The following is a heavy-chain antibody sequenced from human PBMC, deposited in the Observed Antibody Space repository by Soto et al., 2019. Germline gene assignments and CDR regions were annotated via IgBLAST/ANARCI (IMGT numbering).Heavy chain of an antibody. J-gene: IGHJ4*02. Sequence: SETLSLTCTVSGGSISSGDYYWSWIRQPPGKGLEWIGYIYYSGSTYYNPSLKSRVTISVDTSKNQFSLKLSSVTAADTAVYYCASHTGSGWYYFDYWGQGTLVTVSS. V-gene: IGHV4-30-4*01. D-gene: IGHD6-19*01. CDR1: GGSISSGDYY. CDR2: IYYSGST. CDR3: ASHTGSGWYYFDY.